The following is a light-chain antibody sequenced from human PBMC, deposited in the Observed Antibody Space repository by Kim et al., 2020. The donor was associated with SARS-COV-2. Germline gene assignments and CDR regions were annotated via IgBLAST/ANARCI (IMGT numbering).Light chain of an antibody. V-gene: IGKV3-20*01. CDR1: QSVSSSY. J-gene: IGKJ2*01. CDR3: QQYGSSPGT. CDR2: GAS. Sequence: LSPGERATLSCRASQSVSSSYLAWYQQKPGQAPRLLIYGASSRATGIPDRFSGSGSGTDFTLTISRLGPEDFAVYYCQQYGSSPGTFGQGTKLEI.